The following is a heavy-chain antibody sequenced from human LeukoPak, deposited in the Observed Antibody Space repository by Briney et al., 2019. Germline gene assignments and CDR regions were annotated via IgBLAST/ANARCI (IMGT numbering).Heavy chain of an antibody. CDR1: GESFSAYY. CDR2: INHSGSA. Sequence: SETLSLTCAVYGESFSAYYWTWIRQPPGKGLEWIGEINHSGSANYNPSLKSRVTISLDTSKNQFSLKLSSVTAADTAVYYCARGQGTVTTHWGQGTLVTVSS. J-gene: IGHJ4*02. CDR3: ARGQGTVTTH. D-gene: IGHD4-17*01. V-gene: IGHV4-34*01.